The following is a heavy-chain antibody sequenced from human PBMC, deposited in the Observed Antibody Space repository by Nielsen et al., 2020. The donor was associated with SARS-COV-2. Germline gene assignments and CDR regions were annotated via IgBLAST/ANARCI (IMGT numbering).Heavy chain of an antibody. Sequence: GESLKISCGASGFTFSSYAMTWVRQAPGKGLEWVAIISGSADSTYYADSVKGRFTISRDNSKSTLYLQMNSLRVEDTAIYYCAKDTTTTFYYFDSWGQGTLVTVSS. CDR2: ISGSADST. J-gene: IGHJ4*02. V-gene: IGHV3-23*01. D-gene: IGHD2/OR15-2a*01. CDR1: GFTFSSYA. CDR3: AKDTTTTFYYFDS.